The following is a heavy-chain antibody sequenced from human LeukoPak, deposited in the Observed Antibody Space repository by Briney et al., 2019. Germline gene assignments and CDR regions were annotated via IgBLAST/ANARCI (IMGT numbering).Heavy chain of an antibody. CDR3: AREEVGLAAVSPDDP. CDR1: GYTLTGYY. V-gene: IGHV1-2*02. D-gene: IGHD6-13*01. Sequence: ASVKVSCKSSGYTLTGYYVNWVRQAPGQGLEWMGWINPNSGGTNYAQKFQGRVTMTRDTSISTAYMELSRLRSDDTAVYYCAREEVGLAAVSPDDPWGQGTLVTVSS. J-gene: IGHJ5*02. CDR2: INPNSGGT.